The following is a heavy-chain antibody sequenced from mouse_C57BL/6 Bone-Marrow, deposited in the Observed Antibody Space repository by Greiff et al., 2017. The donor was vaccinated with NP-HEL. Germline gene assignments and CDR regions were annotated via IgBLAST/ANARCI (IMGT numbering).Heavy chain of an antibody. J-gene: IGHJ4*01. CDR2: IWSGGST. V-gene: IGHV2-2*01. Sequence: VQLQQSGPGLVQPSQSLSITCTVSGFSLTSYGVHWVRQSPGKGLEWLGVIWSGGSTDYNAAFISRPSISKDNSKSQVFFKMNRLQADDTAIYYCARKGGFYYGSSYYAMDYWGQGTSVTVSS. CDR1: GFSLTSYG. D-gene: IGHD1-1*01. CDR3: ARKGGFYYGSSYYAMDY.